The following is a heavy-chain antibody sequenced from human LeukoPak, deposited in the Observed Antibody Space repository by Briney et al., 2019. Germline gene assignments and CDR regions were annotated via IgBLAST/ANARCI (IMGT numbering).Heavy chain of an antibody. CDR1: GYTFISYA. D-gene: IGHD2/OR15-2a*01. Sequence: ASVKVSCKASGYTFISYAIHWVRQAPGQRLEWMGWINTGNGNTKYSQKLQGRVTITRDTSASTAYMELNSLRSEDTAVFYCARAINSAWHNIDYWGQGTLVTVSS. CDR2: INTGNGNT. CDR3: ARAINSAWHNIDY. V-gene: IGHV1-3*04. J-gene: IGHJ4*02.